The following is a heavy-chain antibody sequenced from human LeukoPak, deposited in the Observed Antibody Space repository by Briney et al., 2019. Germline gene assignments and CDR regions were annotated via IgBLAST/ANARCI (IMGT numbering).Heavy chain of an antibody. CDR1: GFTFSSYS. V-gene: IGHV3-21*01. Sequence: GGSLRLSCAASGFTFSSYSMNWVRQAPGKGLEWVSSISSSSYIYYADSVKGRFTISRDNAKNSLYLQMNSLRAEDTAVYYCARDRYYYDSSGYSYYYYGMDVWGQGTTVTVSS. CDR3: ARDRYYYDSSGYSYYYYGMDV. CDR2: ISSSSYI. J-gene: IGHJ6*02. D-gene: IGHD3-22*01.